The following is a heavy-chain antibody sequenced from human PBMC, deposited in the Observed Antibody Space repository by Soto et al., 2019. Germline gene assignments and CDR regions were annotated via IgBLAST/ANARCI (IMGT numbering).Heavy chain of an antibody. J-gene: IGHJ4*02. V-gene: IGHV1-46*01. CDR2: INPSGGST. CDR1: GYTFTSYY. CDR3: ARAKAYYYDSSGRWLFDY. Sequence: QVQLVQSGAEVKKPGASVKVSCKASGYTFTSYYMHWVRQAPGQGLEWMGIINPSGGSTSYAQKFQGRVTMTRETATSTVYMELSGLRSEDTAVYYCARAKAYYYDSSGRWLFDYWGQGTLVTVSS. D-gene: IGHD3-22*01.